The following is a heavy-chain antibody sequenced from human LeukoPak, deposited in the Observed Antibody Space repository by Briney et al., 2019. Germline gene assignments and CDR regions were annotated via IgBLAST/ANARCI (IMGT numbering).Heavy chain of an antibody. CDR3: ARDGKDIVVVPAAMSPYYYYGMDV. D-gene: IGHD2-2*01. Sequence: SVKVSCKASGGTFSSYAISWVRQAPGQGLEWMGRIIPILGIASYAQKFQGRVTITADKSTSTAYMELSSLRSEDTAVYYCARDGKDIVVVPAAMSPYYYYGMDVWGQGTTVTVSS. CDR2: IIPILGIA. V-gene: IGHV1-69*04. J-gene: IGHJ6*02. CDR1: GGTFSSYA.